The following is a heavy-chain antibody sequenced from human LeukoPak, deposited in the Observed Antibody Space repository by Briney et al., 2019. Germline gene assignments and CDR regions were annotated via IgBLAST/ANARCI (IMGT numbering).Heavy chain of an antibody. CDR2: IYYSGST. V-gene: IGHV4-59*01. Sequence: SETLSLTCTVSGGSISSYYWSWIRQPPGKGLEWIGYIYYSGSTNYNPSLKSRVTISVDTSKNQFSLKLSSVTAADTAVYYCARGRYCSGGSCYGRYYYYYMDVWGKGTTVTISS. CDR1: GGSISSYY. D-gene: IGHD2-15*01. CDR3: ARGRYCSGGSCYGRYYYYYMDV. J-gene: IGHJ6*03.